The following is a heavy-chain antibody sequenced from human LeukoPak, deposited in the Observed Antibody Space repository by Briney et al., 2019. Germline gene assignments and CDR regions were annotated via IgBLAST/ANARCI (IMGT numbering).Heavy chain of an antibody. CDR1: GYTFTSYG. V-gene: IGHV1-18*01. J-gene: IGHJ4*02. Sequence: ASVKVSCKASGYTFTSYGISWVRQAPGQGLEWMGWISAYNGNTNYAQKLQGRVTMTTDTSTSTAYMELRSLRSDDTAVYYCARSTAMASYYYDSSGYYENDYWGQGTLVTVSS. CDR3: ARSTAMASYYYDSSGYYENDY. D-gene: IGHD3-22*01. CDR2: ISAYNGNT.